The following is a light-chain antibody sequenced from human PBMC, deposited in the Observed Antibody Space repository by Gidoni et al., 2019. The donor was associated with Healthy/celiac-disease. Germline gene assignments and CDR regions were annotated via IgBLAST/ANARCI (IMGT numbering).Light chain of an antibody. J-gene: IGKJ3*01. CDR2: GAS. Sequence: IVLTQSPGNLSLSPGERATLSCRASQSVSSSYLAWYQQKPGQAPRLLIYGASSRATGIPDRFSGSGSGTDFTLTISRLEPEDFAVYYCQQYGSSLFTFGPXTKVDIK. CDR3: QQYGSSLFT. CDR1: QSVSSSY. V-gene: IGKV3-20*01.